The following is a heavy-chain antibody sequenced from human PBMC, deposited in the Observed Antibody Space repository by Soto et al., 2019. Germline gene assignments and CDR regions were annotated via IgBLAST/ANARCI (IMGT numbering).Heavy chain of an antibody. Sequence: EVQLLESGGGLVQPGGSLRLSCAASGFTFSSYAMSWVRQAPGKGLEWVSTISGSGDSTYYADSVKGRFTISRDNSKNTLYLQMNSLRAGDTAVYYCAKHYGDYLGFDYWGQGTLVTVSS. CDR2: ISGSGDST. D-gene: IGHD4-17*01. CDR1: GFTFSSYA. CDR3: AKHYGDYLGFDY. V-gene: IGHV3-23*01. J-gene: IGHJ4*02.